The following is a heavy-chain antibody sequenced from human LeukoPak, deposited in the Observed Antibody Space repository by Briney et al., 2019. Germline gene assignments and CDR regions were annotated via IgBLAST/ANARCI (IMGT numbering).Heavy chain of an antibody. D-gene: IGHD3-16*01. CDR2: ISGSSGTI. CDR3: ARRSEFGVLYYMDI. V-gene: IGHV3-48*01. Sequence: GGSLRLSCVASGFTLSSYSMNWVRQAPGKGLEWVSYISGSSGTIYYADSVEGRFTISRDNAKNSLYLQMLSLRAEDTAVYYCARRSEFGVLYYMDIWGKGTTVTVSS. CDR1: GFTLSSYS. J-gene: IGHJ6*03.